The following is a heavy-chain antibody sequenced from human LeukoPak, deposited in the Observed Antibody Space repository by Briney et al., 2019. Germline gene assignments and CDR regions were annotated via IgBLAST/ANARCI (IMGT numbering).Heavy chain of an antibody. Sequence: SGPTLVNPTQTLTLTCAFSGFSLSTSGVGVGWIRQPPGKALEWLALFYRNDDKRYSPSLKSRLSITKDTSKNQVVLTMTNMDPVDTATYYCAHSEDTALVHDAFDIWGQGTMVTVSS. CDR3: AHSEDTALVHDAFDI. CDR1: GFSLSTSGVG. CDR2: FYRNDDK. D-gene: IGHD5-18*01. J-gene: IGHJ3*02. V-gene: IGHV2-5*01.